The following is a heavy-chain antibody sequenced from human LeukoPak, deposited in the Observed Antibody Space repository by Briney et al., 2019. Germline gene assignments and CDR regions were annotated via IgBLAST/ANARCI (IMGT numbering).Heavy chain of an antibody. CDR3: AKDNHRPHYHYMDV. V-gene: IGHV3-30*02. CDR1: GFSFSTSG. CDR2: IQFDGSNK. J-gene: IGHJ6*03. Sequence: AGGSLRLSCAASGFSFSTSGIHWVRQAPGKGLDWVTFIQFDGSNKYYAESVKGRFTISRDNSKNMVYLQMNSLRVEDTAVYYCAKDNHRPHYHYMDVWGKGSTVIISS.